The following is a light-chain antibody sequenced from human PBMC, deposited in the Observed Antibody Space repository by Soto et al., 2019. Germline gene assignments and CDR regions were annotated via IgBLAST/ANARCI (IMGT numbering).Light chain of an antibody. Sequence: EIVLTQSPVTLSLSPGGRATLSCRASQSVSNNYLAWYQQKPGQAPRLLIYDASTRATGIPDRFSGSGSGTDFIFTISRVEPEDFAVYYCQQYSRSPFTFGPGTKVDIK. V-gene: IGKV3-20*01. J-gene: IGKJ3*01. CDR3: QQYSRSPFT. CDR2: DAS. CDR1: QSVSNNY.